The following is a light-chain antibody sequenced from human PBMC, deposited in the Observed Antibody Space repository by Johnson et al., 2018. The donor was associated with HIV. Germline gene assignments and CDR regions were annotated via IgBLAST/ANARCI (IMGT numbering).Light chain of an antibody. CDR2: DNY. V-gene: IGLV1-51*01. Sequence: QLVLTQPPSVSAAPGQKVTISCSGSSSNIGNNYVSWYQQLPGTAPKLLIYDNYKRPSGIPDRFSGSKSGTSATLGITGLQTGDEADYYCGTWDSSLSGVLGTATKITVL. CDR1: SSNIGNNY. CDR3: GTWDSSLSGV. J-gene: IGLJ1*01.